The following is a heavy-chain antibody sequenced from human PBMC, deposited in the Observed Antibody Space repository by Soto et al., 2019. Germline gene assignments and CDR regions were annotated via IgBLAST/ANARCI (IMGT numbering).Heavy chain of an antibody. CDR2: IIPIFGTA. Sequence: SVKVSCKASGGTFSSYAISWVRQAPGQGLEWMVGIIPIFGTANYAQKFQGRVTITADEFRSTAYMELSSLRSEDTAVYYCARGLTTVTTEGESDYGGQGTLVTVSS. J-gene: IGHJ4*02. CDR1: GGTFSSYA. CDR3: ARGLTTVTTEGESDY. D-gene: IGHD4-17*01. V-gene: IGHV1-69*13.